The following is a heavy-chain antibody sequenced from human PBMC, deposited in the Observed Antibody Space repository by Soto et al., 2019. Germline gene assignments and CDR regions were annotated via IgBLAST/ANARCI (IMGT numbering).Heavy chain of an antibody. Sequence: PSETLSLTCTVSCGSISNYYWTWIRQPAGKGLEWIGRISTSGSTNYNPSLKSRVTMLVDTSKNQFSLNLSSVTAADTAVYYCARDRTVRGDWFDQWGQGTLV. V-gene: IGHV4-4*07. D-gene: IGHD3-10*01. CDR1: CGSISNYY. CDR3: ARDRTVRGDWFDQ. J-gene: IGHJ5*02. CDR2: ISTSGST.